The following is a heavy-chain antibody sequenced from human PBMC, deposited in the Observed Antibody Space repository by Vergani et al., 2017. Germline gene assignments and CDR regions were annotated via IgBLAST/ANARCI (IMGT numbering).Heavy chain of an antibody. CDR3: ARVPYYDSSGSGYYFDY. J-gene: IGHJ4*02. V-gene: IGHV1-69*01. CDR1: GGTFSSYA. Sequence: HVQLVQSGAEVKKPGSSVKVSCKASGGTFSSYAISWVRQAPGQGLEWMGGIIPIFGTANYAQKFQGRVTITADESTSTAYMELSSLRSEDTAVYYCARVPYYDSSGSGYYFDYWGQGTLVTVSS. D-gene: IGHD3-22*01. CDR2: IIPIFGTA.